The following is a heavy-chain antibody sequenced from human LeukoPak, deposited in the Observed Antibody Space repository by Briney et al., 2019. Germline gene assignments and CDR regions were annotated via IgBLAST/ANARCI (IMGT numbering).Heavy chain of an antibody. Sequence: GASVKVSCKASGYTFTSYGISWVRQAPGQGLEWMGWTSAYNGNTKYSQKFQGRVTITRDTSASTAYMELSSLRSEDTAVYYCARSVGIAAARFDYWGQGTLVTVSS. D-gene: IGHD6-13*01. CDR2: TSAYNGNT. CDR3: ARSVGIAAARFDY. CDR1: GYTFTSYG. V-gene: IGHV1-18*01. J-gene: IGHJ4*02.